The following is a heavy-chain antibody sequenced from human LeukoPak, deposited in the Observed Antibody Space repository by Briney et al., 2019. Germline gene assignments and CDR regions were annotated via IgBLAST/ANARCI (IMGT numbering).Heavy chain of an antibody. Sequence: ASVKVSCKASGYTFTSYGISWVRQAPGQGLEWMGWISAYNGNTNYAQKLQGRVTMTTDTSTSTAYVELRSLRSDDTAVYYCARDLLYSSGWPDAFDIWGQGTMVTVSS. D-gene: IGHD6-19*01. CDR2: ISAYNGNT. J-gene: IGHJ3*02. CDR1: GYTFTSYG. V-gene: IGHV1-18*01. CDR3: ARDLLYSSGWPDAFDI.